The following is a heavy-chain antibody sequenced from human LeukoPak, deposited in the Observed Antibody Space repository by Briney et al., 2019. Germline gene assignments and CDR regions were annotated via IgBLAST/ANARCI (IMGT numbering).Heavy chain of an antibody. J-gene: IGHJ4*02. V-gene: IGHV3-33*01. CDR1: GFTFSDYG. D-gene: IGHD3-22*01. Sequence: GGSLRLSCTASGFTFSDYGMHWVRQPPGKGLEWVAIIWYDGSNKKYEDSVKGRFTISRDNSKNTLYLQMNSLRAEDTAVHYCARGVDYYENSGTIDYWGQGTLVTVSS. CDR2: IWYDGSNK. CDR3: ARGVDYYENSGTIDY.